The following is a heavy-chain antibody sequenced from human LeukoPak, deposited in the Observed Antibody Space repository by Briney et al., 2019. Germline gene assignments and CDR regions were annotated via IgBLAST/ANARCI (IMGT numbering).Heavy chain of an antibody. CDR3: AGGVRGAIRGYGMDV. V-gene: IGHV3-30*03. CDR1: GFTFSSYG. Sequence: GGSLRLSCAASGFTFSSYGMHWVRQAPGKGLEWVAVISYDGSNKYYADSVKGRFTISRDNSKNMLYLQMNSLRVEDTAAYHCAGGVRGAIRGYGMDVWGEGTTVTVS. CDR2: ISYDGSNK. J-gene: IGHJ6*02. D-gene: IGHD3-10*01.